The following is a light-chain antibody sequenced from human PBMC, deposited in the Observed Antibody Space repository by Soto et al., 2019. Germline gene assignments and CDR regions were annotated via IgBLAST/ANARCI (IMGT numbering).Light chain of an antibody. Sequence: QSALTQPRSVSGSPGQSVTISCTGTSSDVGGYNYVSWYQHHPGKVPKLMIYDVNTRPSGVPDRFSGSKSGNTASLTISGIQAEDEADYYCSSYAGSYTYVLGTGTKLTVL. CDR2: DVN. CDR1: SSDVGGYNY. V-gene: IGLV2-11*01. CDR3: SSYAGSYTYV. J-gene: IGLJ1*01.